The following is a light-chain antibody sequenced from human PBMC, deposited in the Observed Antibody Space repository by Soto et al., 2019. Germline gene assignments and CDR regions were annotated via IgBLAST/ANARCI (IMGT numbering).Light chain of an antibody. CDR2: LGS. V-gene: IGKV2-28*01. CDR3: MQALQTPRT. J-gene: IGKJ2*01. CDR1: QNLLHSNGYNY. Sequence: DIVMTQSPLSLPVTPGEPASISCRSSQNLLHSNGYNYLDWYLQKPGQSPQLLIYLGSNRASGVPDRFSGSGSGTDFNLKISRVVAEDVGVYYCMQALQTPRTFGQGTKLEIK.